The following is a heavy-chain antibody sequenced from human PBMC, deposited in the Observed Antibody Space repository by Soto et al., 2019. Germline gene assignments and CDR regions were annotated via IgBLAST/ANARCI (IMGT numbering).Heavy chain of an antibody. CDR2: ISAYNGNT. D-gene: IGHD6-19*01. J-gene: IGHJ3*02. CDR3: ARVGSGWYGTDAFDI. Sequence: ASVKVSCKTSGYTFTSYGISWVRQAPGQGLEWMGWISAYNGNTNYAQKLQGRVTMTTDTSTSTAYMELRSLRSDDTAVYYCARVGSGWYGTDAFDIWGQGTMVTVSS. V-gene: IGHV1-18*01. CDR1: GYTFTSYG.